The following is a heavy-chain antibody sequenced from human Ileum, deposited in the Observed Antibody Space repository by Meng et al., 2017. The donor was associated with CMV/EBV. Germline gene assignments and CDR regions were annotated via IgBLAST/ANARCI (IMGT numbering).Heavy chain of an antibody. CDR1: GYTFTSNN. CDR2: IDTNTGNP. Sequence: QVHLVQSGSELTKPGPSVKVSCKTSGYTFTSNNIIWVRQAPGQGPEWMGWIDTNTGNPTYAQDFTGRFVFSLDTSVNTAYLQISSLKAEDTAVYYCARDGLSGRYFDYWGQGTLVTVSS. J-gene: IGHJ4*02. D-gene: IGHD1-26*01. CDR3: ARDGLSGRYFDY. V-gene: IGHV7-4-1*02.